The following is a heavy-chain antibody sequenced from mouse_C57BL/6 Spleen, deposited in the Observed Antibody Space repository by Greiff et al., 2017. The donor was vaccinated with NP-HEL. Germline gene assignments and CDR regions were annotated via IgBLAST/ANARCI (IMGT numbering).Heavy chain of an antibody. CDR2: INPGSGGT. V-gene: IGHV1-54*01. J-gene: IGHJ4*01. D-gene: IGHD1-1*01. CDR3: ARGASKVVAPRALDD. CDR1: GYAFTNYL. Sequence: VQLQQSGAELVRPGTSVKVSCKASGYAFTNYLIEWVKQRPGQGLEWIGVINPGSGGTNYNEKFKGKATLTADKSSSTAYMQLSSLTSEDSAVFFCARGASKVVAPRALDDWGQGTSVTVSS.